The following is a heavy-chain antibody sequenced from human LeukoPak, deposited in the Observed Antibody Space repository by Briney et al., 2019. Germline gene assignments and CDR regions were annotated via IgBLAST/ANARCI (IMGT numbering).Heavy chain of an antibody. CDR3: ARRGSSTPFFDY. V-gene: IGHV4-61*08. Sequence: PSETLSLTCTVSGGSISSGDYYWSWIRQPPGKGLEWIGYIYYSGSTNYNPSLKSRVTISVDTSKNQFSLKLSSVTAADTAVYYCARRGSSTPFFDYWGQGTLVTVSS. CDR1: GGSISSGDYY. J-gene: IGHJ4*02. D-gene: IGHD6-13*01. CDR2: IYYSGST.